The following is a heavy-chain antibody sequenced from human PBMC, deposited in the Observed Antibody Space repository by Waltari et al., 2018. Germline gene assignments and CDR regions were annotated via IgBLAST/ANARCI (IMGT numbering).Heavy chain of an antibody. CDR3: ARGGDRISAAGRNAFDI. J-gene: IGHJ3*02. CDR1: GGSINNYF. D-gene: IGHD2-15*01. Sequence: QVHLQESGPGLVKPSETLSLTCTVSGGSINNYFWGWIRQPAGKGLEWIGRFYNGDTINFNPSLKSRVSMSVDTSKNQFSLKLTSVTAADTAMYYCARGGDRISAAGRNAFDIWGQGTLVNVSS. CDR2: FYNGDTI. V-gene: IGHV4-4*07.